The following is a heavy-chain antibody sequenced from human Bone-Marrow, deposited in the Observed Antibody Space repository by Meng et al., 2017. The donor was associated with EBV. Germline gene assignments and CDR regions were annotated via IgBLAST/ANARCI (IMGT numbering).Heavy chain of an antibody. CDR1: GGTFSSYG. J-gene: IGHJ4*02. CDR3: ARDRHITMVQGKRGFDY. Sequence: QGHSGHSGAEVKKPGSPVKVSCKTSGGTFSSYGISWVRQAPGQGLEWMGGIIPIFGTANYAQKFQGRVTITADKSTSTAYMELSSLRSEDTAVYYCARDRHITMVQGKRGFDYWGQGTLVTVSS. CDR2: IIPIFGTA. D-gene: IGHD3-10*01. V-gene: IGHV1-69*14.